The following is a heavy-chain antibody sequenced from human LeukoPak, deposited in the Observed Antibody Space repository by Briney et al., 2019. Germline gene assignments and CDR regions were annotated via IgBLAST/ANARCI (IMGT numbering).Heavy chain of an antibody. CDR2: INHSGST. V-gene: IGHV4-34*01. D-gene: IGHD5-12*01. Sequence: SETLSLTCAVYGGSFSGYSWSWIRQPPGKELEWIGEINHSGSTNYNPSLKSRVTISVDTSKNQFSLKLSSVTAADTAVYYCARVYSAYDFLGEDYWGQGTLVTVSS. J-gene: IGHJ4*02. CDR3: ARVYSAYDFLGEDY. CDR1: GGSFSGYS.